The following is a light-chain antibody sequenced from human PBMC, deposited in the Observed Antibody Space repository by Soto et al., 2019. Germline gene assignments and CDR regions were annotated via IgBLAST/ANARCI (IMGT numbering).Light chain of an antibody. CDR3: QQRSNWPPVT. CDR1: QSVSRS. V-gene: IGKV3-11*01. J-gene: IGKJ1*01. CDR2: DAS. Sequence: EIVLTLSPATLSLYPGERATLSCRASQSVSRSLAWYQQRPGQAPRLLIYDASQRATGIAARFSGSGSGTDFTLTISSLEPEDFAVYYCQQRSNWPPVTFGQGTKVDIK.